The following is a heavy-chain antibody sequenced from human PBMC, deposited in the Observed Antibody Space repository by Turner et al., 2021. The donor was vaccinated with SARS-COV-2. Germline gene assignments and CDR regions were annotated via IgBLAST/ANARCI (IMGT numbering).Heavy chain of an antibody. CDR3: ARDGAYDSSGYWEQS. CDR1: GGTFSSYA. J-gene: IGHJ4*02. V-gene: IGHV1-69*06. Sequence: QVQLVQSGDEVKKPGSSVKVSCQASGGTFSSYAISWVRQAPGQGLEWMVGIIPIVGTANYAQKFQSRVTITANKSTSTAYMELSSLRYEDTAVYYCARDGAYDSSGYWEQSWGQGTRVTFSS. D-gene: IGHD3-22*01. CDR2: IIPIVGTA.